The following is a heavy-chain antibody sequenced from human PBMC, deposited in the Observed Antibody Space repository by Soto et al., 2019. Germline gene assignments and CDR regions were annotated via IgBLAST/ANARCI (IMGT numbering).Heavy chain of an antibody. CDR3: ARDPTYSSSSKLDY. CDR1: GGTFSSYA. J-gene: IGHJ4*02. V-gene: IGHV1-69*05. D-gene: IGHD6-6*01. CDR2: IIPIFGTT. Sequence: SVKVSCKASGGTFSSYAISWVRQAPGQGLEWMGRIIPIFGTTNYAQKFQGRVTITTDESTSTAYMELSSLRSEDTAVYYCARDPTYSSSSKLDYWGQGTLVTVSS.